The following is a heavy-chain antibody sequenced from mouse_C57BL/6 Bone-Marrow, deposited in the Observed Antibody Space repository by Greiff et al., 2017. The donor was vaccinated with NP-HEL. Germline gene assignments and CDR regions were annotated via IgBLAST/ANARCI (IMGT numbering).Heavy chain of an antibody. J-gene: IGHJ3*01. CDR2: INPSSGYT. Sequence: VKLLESGAELARPGASVKMSCKASGYTFTSYTMHWVKQRPGQGLEWIGYINPSSGYTKYNQKFKDKATLTADKSSSTAYMQLSSLTSEDSAVYYCARSKEGFAYWGQGTLVTVSA. CDR3: ARSKEGFAY. V-gene: IGHV1-4*01. CDR1: GYTFTSYT.